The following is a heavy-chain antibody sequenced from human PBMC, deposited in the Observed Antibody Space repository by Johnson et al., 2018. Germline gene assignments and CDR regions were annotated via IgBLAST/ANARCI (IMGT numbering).Heavy chain of an antibody. CDR1: GFTFGEYA. D-gene: IGHD2-2*01. CDR2: ITWYGVST. J-gene: IGHJ6*03. CDR3: AKAVVSSSTYFMDV. Sequence: VQLVESGGVVVQPGGSLRLSCAASGFTFGEYAMHWVRQAPGKGLEWVSLITWYGVSTYYADSGKGRFTISRDNTKNSLYLQMNSLRAEDTALYYCAKAVVSSSTYFMDVWGKGTTVIVSS. V-gene: IGHV3-43D*03.